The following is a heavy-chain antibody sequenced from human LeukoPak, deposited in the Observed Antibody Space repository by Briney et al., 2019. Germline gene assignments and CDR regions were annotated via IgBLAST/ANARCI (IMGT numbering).Heavy chain of an antibody. CDR3: ARGIGYYDSSGYLDY. D-gene: IGHD3-22*01. CDR1: GYTFTSYG. J-gene: IGHJ4*02. V-gene: IGHV1-18*01. Sequence: ASVKVSCKASGYTFTSYGISWVRQAPGQGLEWMGWISAYNGNTNYAQKLQGRVTMTTDTSTSTAYMGLRSLGSDDTAVYYCARGIGYYDSSGYLDYWGQGTLVTVSS. CDR2: ISAYNGNT.